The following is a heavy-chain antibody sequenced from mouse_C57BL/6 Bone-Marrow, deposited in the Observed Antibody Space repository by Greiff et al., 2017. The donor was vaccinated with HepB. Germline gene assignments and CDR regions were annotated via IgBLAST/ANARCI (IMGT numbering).Heavy chain of an antibody. CDR2: LWSGGST. CDR1: GFSLTSYG. V-gene: IGHV2-2*01. J-gene: IGHJ1*03. CDR3: ARGGDSGWYFDV. Sequence: QVQLQQSGPGLVQPSQSLSITCTVSGFSLTSYGVHWVRQSPGKGLEWLGVLWSGGSTDYNAAFISRLSISKDNSKSQVFFKMNSLQADDTAIYYCARGGDSGWYFDVWGTGTTVTVSS. D-gene: IGHD3-2*02.